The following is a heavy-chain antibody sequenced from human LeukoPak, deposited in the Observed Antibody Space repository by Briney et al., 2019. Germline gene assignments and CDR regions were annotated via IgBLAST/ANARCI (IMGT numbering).Heavy chain of an antibody. CDR2: IIPIFGTA. CDR3: AREAAPTIFGVVIPHMDA. D-gene: IGHD3-3*01. Sequence: SVTVSCKSPGGTFSSYANSWVGQAPGPGLEWMGRIIPIFGTANYAQKFQGRVTITTDESTSTAYMELSSLIPEDTAVYYCAREAAPTIFGVVIPHMDAWGKGTTVTVSS. CDR1: GGTFSSYA. J-gene: IGHJ6*03. V-gene: IGHV1-69*05.